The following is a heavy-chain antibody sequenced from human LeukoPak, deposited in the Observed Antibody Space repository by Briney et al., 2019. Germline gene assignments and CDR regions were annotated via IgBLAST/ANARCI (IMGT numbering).Heavy chain of an antibody. CDR3: ARDPGYDSSGYYSDYFDY. Sequence: GASVKVSCKASGYTFTGYYMHWVRQAPGQGLEWMGWINPNSGGTNYAQKFQGRVTMTRDTSISTAYMELSRLRSDDTAVYYCARDPGYDSSGYYSDYFDYWGQGTLVTVSS. D-gene: IGHD3-22*01. J-gene: IGHJ4*02. CDR1: GYTFTGYY. V-gene: IGHV1-2*02. CDR2: INPNSGGT.